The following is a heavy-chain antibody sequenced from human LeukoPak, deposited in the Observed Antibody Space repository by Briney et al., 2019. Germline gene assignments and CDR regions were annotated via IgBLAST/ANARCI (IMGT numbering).Heavy chain of an antibody. D-gene: IGHD2-2*01. CDR3: AREEFVGYCSSTSCYRVLDY. CDR2: TNPNSGGT. J-gene: IGHJ4*02. Sequence: GASVKVSCKASGYTFTGYYMHWVRQAPGQGLEWMGWTNPNSGGTNYAQKFQGRVTMTRDTSISTAYMELSRLRSDDTAVYYCAREEFVGYCSSTSCYRVLDYWGQGTLVTVSS. V-gene: IGHV1-2*02. CDR1: GYTFTGYY.